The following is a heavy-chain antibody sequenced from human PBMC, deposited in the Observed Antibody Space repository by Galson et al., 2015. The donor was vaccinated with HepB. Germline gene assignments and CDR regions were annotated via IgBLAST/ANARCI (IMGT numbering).Heavy chain of an antibody. CDR1: GYSFTSYW. J-gene: IGHJ1*01. D-gene: IGHD3-10*01. V-gene: IGHV1-69*04. Sequence: QSGAEVKKPGESLKISCKGSGYSFTSYWIGWVRQAPGQGLEWMGRITPILGMANYAQKFQGRVTITADKSTSTAYMGLSSLRSEDTAVYYCAIRYYYGSQGLHHWGQGTLVTVSS. CDR2: ITPILGMA. CDR3: AIRYYYGSQGLHH.